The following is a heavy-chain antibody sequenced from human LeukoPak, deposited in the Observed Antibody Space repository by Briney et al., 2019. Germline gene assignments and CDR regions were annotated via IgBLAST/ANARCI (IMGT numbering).Heavy chain of an antibody. D-gene: IGHD5-24*01. Sequence: SETLSLTCAVSGVSVSSGGYSWSWIRQPPGKGLEWIGYIFYSGSTYYNPSLKSRVSISVDTSKNQFSLKVSSVTAADTAVYYCARQGKRWLQPNYYYYMDVWGKGTTVTISS. V-gene: IGHV4-30-4*07. CDR1: GVSVSSGGYS. CDR3: ARQGKRWLQPNYYYYMDV. J-gene: IGHJ6*03. CDR2: IFYSGST.